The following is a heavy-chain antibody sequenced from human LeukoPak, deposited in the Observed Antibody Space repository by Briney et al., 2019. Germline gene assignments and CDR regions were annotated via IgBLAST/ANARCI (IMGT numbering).Heavy chain of an antibody. CDR2: ISGSGSTI. Sequence: PGGSLRLSCAASGFTFSSYAMSWVRQAPGKGLEWVPAISGSGSTIYYADSVKGRFTISRDNAKNSLYLQMNSLRAEDTAVYYCAELGITMIGGVWGKGTTVTISS. CDR3: AELGITMIGGV. CDR1: GFTFSSYA. J-gene: IGHJ6*04. D-gene: IGHD3-10*02. V-gene: IGHV3-23*01.